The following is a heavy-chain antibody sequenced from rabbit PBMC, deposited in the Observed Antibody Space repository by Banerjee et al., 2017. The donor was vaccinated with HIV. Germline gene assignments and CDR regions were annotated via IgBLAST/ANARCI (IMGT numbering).Heavy chain of an antibody. CDR3: ARAPAYAGYAGDL. Sequence: QEQLVESGGGLVQPEASLTLTCTASGFTLNSYWMWWVRQAPGKGLEWIATMATGSAGAYYANWAKGRFTISKTSSTTVTLQMTSLTAADTATYFCARAPAYAGYAGDLWGQGTLVTVS. J-gene: IGHJ4*01. CDR2: MATGSAGA. CDR1: GFTLNSYW. D-gene: IGHD7-1*01. V-gene: IGHV1S45*01.